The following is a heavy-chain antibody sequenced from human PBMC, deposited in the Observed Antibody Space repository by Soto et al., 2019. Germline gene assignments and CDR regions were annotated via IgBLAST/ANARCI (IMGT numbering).Heavy chain of an antibody. Sequence: GGSLRLSCAASGFTFSSYSMNWVRQAPGKGLEWVSSISSSSSYIYYADSVKGRFTISRDNAKNSLYLQMNSLRAEDTAVYYCAREASLGDFDCWGQGTLVTVSS. V-gene: IGHV3-21*01. CDR2: ISSSSSYI. D-gene: IGHD3-10*01. CDR3: AREASLGDFDC. J-gene: IGHJ4*02. CDR1: GFTFSSYS.